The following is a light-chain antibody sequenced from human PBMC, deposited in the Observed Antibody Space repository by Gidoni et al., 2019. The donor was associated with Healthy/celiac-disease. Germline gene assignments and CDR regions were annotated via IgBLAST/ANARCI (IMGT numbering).Light chain of an antibody. Sequence: EIGMTQSPATVSVSPGERATLYCRARQSVSSNLAWYQQKPGPAPMLLIYGASTRATGIPARFSGSGSGTEFTLTISSLQSEDFAVYYCQQYNNWPPLTFGGGTKVEIK. J-gene: IGKJ4*01. CDR1: QSVSSN. V-gene: IGKV3-15*01. CDR2: GAS. CDR3: QQYNNWPPLT.